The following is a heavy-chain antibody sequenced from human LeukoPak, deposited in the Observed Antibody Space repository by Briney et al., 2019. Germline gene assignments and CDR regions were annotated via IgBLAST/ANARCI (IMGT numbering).Heavy chain of an antibody. CDR3: ARLTVTNDFDY. CDR1: GFTVSSNY. Sequence: GGSLRLSCAASGFTVSSNYMSWVRQAPGKGLEWVSVIYSGGSTYYADSVKGRFTISRDNSKNTLYLHMNSLRAEDTAVYYCARLTVTNDFDYWGQGTLVTVSS. J-gene: IGHJ4*02. D-gene: IGHD4-17*01. CDR2: IYSGGST. V-gene: IGHV3-53*01.